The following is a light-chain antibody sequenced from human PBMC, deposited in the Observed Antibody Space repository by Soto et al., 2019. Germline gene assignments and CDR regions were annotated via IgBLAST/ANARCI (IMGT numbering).Light chain of an antibody. CDR2: DAS. V-gene: IGKV1-33*01. J-gene: IGKJ5*01. Sequence: DIQMTQSPSSLSASVGDSVTITCQASQDIDQFLNWFQQKPGKAPKLLIYDASNLETGVPSRFSASRSGKDYTFTISSLQAEDIAKYYCQGYVNLPLTFGQGTRLDI. CDR1: QDIDQF. CDR3: QGYVNLPLT.